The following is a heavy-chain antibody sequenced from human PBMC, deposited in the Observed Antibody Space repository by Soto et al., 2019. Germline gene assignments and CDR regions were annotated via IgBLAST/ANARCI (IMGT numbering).Heavy chain of an antibody. Sequence: GASVKVSCKASGYTFTSYYMHWVRQAPGQGLEWMGIINPSGGSTSYAQKFQGRVTMTRDTSTSTVYMELSSLRSEDTAVYYCARDVSVDTAMVFYYFDYWGQGTLVTVSS. CDR2: INPSGGST. CDR3: ARDVSVDTAMVFYYFDY. V-gene: IGHV1-46*01. D-gene: IGHD5-18*01. J-gene: IGHJ4*02. CDR1: GYTFTSYY.